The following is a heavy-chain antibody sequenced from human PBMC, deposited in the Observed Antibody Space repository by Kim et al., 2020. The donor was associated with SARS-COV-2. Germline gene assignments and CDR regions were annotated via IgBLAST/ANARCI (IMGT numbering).Heavy chain of an antibody. CDR1: GGSISSYY. Sequence: SETLSLTCTVSGGSISSYYWSWIRQPPGKGLEWIGYIYYSGSTNYNPSLKSRVTISVDTSKNQFSLKLSSVTAADTAVYYCARLFGYCSGGSCYPDYWGQGTLVTVSS. CDR3: ARLFGYCSGGSCYPDY. CDR2: IYYSGST. J-gene: IGHJ4*02. D-gene: IGHD2-15*01. V-gene: IGHV4-59*08.